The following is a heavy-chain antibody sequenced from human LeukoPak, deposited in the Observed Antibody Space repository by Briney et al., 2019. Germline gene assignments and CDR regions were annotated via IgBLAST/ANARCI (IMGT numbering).Heavy chain of an antibody. CDR2: IYYSGST. Sequence: SETLSLTCTVSGGSISSYYWSWIRQPPGKGLEWIGYIYYSGSTNYNPSLKSRVTISVDTSKNQFSLKLSSVTAADTAVYYCARHLLADYGDYVYFDYWGQGTLVTVSS. V-gene: IGHV4-59*08. D-gene: IGHD4-17*01. CDR3: ARHLLADYGDYVYFDY. CDR1: GGSISSYY. J-gene: IGHJ4*02.